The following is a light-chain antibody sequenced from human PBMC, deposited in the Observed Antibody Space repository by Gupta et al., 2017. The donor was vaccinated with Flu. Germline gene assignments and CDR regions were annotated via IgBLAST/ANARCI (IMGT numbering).Light chain of an antibody. J-gene: IGLJ2*01. CDR1: IGSVGSYNL. CDR2: EGN. CDR3: CSSAGAGAFVV. V-gene: IGLV2-23*03. Sequence: QSALTQPASVSGSPGQSITISCTGTIGSVGSYNLVSWYQQHPGEAPKLMIYEGNKRPSGISNRFSGSKSGNTASLTISGLQAEDEADYDCCSSAGAGAFVVFGGGTRLTGL.